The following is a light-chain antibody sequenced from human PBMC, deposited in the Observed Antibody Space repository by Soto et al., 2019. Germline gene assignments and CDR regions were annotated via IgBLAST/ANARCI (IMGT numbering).Light chain of an antibody. CDR2: GAS. J-gene: IGKJ3*01. Sequence: EIVMTQSPATLSVSPGERATLSCRASQSVSSNLAWYQQKPGQAPRLLIYGASTRATGIPARFSGSGSGTEFTLTISSLQSEDFAVYYCQQYTRPVTFGPGTKVDIK. V-gene: IGKV3-15*01. CDR1: QSVSSN. CDR3: QQYTRPVT.